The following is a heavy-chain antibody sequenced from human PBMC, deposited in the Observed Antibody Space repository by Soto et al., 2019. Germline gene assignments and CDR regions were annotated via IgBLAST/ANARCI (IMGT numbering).Heavy chain of an antibody. J-gene: IGHJ6*02. Sequence: QVQLVQSGAEVKKPGSSVKVSCKASGGIFSSYAISWVRQDPGQGLEWMGGIIPIFGTANYAQKFQGRVTITADESTSTAYMELSSLRSEDTAMYYCAREYNWNSIYYGMDVWGQGNTVTVSS. V-gene: IGHV1-69*01. CDR1: GGIFSSYA. D-gene: IGHD1-7*01. CDR2: IIPIFGTA. CDR3: AREYNWNSIYYGMDV.